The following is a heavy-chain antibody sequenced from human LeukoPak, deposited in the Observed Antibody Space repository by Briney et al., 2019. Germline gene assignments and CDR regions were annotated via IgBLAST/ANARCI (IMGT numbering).Heavy chain of an antibody. D-gene: IGHD4-17*01. CDR1: GGSISDYF. CDR2: SHTSGST. V-gene: IGHV4-4*09. J-gene: IGHJ5*02. CDR3: ARRRGGFGEGEFDL. Sequence: SETLSLTCTVSGGSISDYFWNWVRQPPGKGLEWIGYSHTSGSTDSKPSLKTRVSISLDTSKNQFSLTLISVTAADTAMYYCARRRGGFGEGEFDLWGQGALVTVSS.